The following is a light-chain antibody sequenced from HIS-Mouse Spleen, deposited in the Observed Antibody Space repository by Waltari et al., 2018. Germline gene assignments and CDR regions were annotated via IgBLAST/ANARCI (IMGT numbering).Light chain of an antibody. V-gene: IGKV4-1*01. Sequence: DIVMTLSPDSLALSLGERATINRKSSQGVLYSSNNKNYFAWYQQKPGQPPKPLIYWASTRESGVPDRFSGSGSGTDFTLTISSLQAEDVAVYYCQQYYSTPYTFGQGTKLEIK. CDR1: QGVLYSSNNKNY. CDR2: WAS. CDR3: QQYYSTPYT. J-gene: IGKJ2*01.